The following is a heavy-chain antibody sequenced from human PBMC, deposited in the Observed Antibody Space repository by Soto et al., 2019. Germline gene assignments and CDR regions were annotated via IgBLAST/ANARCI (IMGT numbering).Heavy chain of an antibody. CDR3: AWAVQVHTPAFVY. V-gene: IGHV1-69*01. CDR2: ISPMVGAA. CDR1: GSTVNTYA. D-gene: IGHD3-10*01. Sequence: QVQLVQSGAEMKKPGSSVKVSCQASGSTVNTYAMNWVRQAPGQGPERMGDISPMVGAANYATKFEGRVTITAEETTGTSYVQLGSLSSAATALYFCAWAVQVHTPAFVYCGQGTLFTVSS. J-gene: IGHJ4*02.